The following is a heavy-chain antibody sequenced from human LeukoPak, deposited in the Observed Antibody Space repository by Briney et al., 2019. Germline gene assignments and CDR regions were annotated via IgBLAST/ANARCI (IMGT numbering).Heavy chain of an antibody. CDR3: ARARLTADNYYYYYYMDV. D-gene: IGHD7-27*01. CDR1: GYTFTSYD. J-gene: IGHJ6*03. Sequence: ASVKVSCKASGYTFTSYDINWVRQATGQGLEGMGWMNPNSGNTGYAQKFQGRVTITRNTSISTAYMELSSLRSEDTAVYYCARARLTADNYYYYYYMDVWGKGTTVTVSS. V-gene: IGHV1-8*03. CDR2: MNPNSGNT.